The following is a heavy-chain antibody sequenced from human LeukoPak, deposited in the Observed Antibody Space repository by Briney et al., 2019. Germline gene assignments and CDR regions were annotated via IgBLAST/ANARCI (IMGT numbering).Heavy chain of an antibody. V-gene: IGHV3-23*01. D-gene: IGHD7-27*01. Sequence: GGSLRLSCAASGFTFSSYAMSWVRQAPGKGLEWVSAISGSGGSTYYADSVKGRFTISRDNSKNTLYLQMNSLRAEDTAVYYCANLGYGYYYYGMDVWGKGTTVTVSS. CDR3: ANLGYGYYYYGMDV. J-gene: IGHJ6*04. CDR2: ISGSGGST. CDR1: GFTFSSYA.